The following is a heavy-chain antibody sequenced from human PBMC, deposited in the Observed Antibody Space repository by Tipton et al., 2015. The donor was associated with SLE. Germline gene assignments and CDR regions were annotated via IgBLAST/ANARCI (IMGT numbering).Heavy chain of an antibody. Sequence: GSLRLSCAASGFTFSSYAMSWVRQAPGKGLEWVSAISGSGGSTYYADSVKGRFTISRDNSKNTLFLQMNSLRAEDTAVYYCAKVLRSQGYFDYWGQGTLVTVSS. J-gene: IGHJ4*02. D-gene: IGHD1-26*01. CDR2: ISGSGGST. CDR1: GFTFSSYA. V-gene: IGHV3-23*01. CDR3: AKVLRSQGYFDY.